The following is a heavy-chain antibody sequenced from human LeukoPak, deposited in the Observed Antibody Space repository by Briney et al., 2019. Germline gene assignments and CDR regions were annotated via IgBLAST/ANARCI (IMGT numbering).Heavy chain of an antibody. CDR3: AKERTPSGYCTSSTCPIGY. CDR2: ISYDGSSK. V-gene: IGHV3-30*04. Sequence: GGSLRLSCAASGFTFSTYAMHWVRQAPGKGLEWVAVISYDGSSKYYADSVKGRFTISRDNSKNTLYLQMNSLRAEDTAVYYCAKERTPSGYCTSSTCPIGYWGQGTLVIVSS. CDR1: GFTFSTYA. D-gene: IGHD2-8*01. J-gene: IGHJ4*02.